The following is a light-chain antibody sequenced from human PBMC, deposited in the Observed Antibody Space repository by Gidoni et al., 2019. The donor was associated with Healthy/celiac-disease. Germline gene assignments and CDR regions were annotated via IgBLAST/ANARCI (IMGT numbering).Light chain of an antibody. CDR2: AAS. CDR1: QSIRSY. J-gene: IGKJ2*01. CDR3: QQSYSTPPAT. V-gene: IGKV1-39*01. Sequence: DIQMPQSPSSLSASVGDRVTITCRESQSIRSYLNWYQQKPGKAPKLLIYAASSLQIGVPSRFSGSGSGTDFTLTISSLQPEDFATYYCQQSYSTPPATFGQGTKLEIK.